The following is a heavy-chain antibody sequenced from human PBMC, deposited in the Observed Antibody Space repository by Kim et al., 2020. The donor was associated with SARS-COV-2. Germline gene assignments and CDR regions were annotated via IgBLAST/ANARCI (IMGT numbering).Heavy chain of an antibody. D-gene: IGHD2-15*01. CDR3: AASVGTHCSGGSCYLTVRDY. J-gene: IGHJ4*02. CDR2: IYSGGST. Sequence: GGSLRLSCAASGFTVSSNYMSWVRQAPGKGLEWVSVIYSGGSTYYADSVKGRFTISRDNSKNTLYLQMNSLRAEDTAVYYCAASVGTHCSGGSCYLTVRDYWGQGTLVTVSS. V-gene: IGHV3-53*01. CDR1: GFTVSSNY.